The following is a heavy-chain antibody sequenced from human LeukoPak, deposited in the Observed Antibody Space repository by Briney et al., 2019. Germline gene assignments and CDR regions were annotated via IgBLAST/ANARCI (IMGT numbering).Heavy chain of an antibody. CDR3: ASLDSSSGWFDP. CDR1: GTSISSSGYF. V-gene: IGHV4-39*01. CDR2: LHYAGST. J-gene: IGHJ5*02. Sequence: SETLSLTCSVSGTSISSSGYFSGWVRQPPGRGLEWIGSLHYAGSTFYKPSLNSRVTISGDTSKNQFSLRLRSVTAADTAVYYCASLDSSSGWFDPWGQGTLVTVSS. D-gene: IGHD3-22*01.